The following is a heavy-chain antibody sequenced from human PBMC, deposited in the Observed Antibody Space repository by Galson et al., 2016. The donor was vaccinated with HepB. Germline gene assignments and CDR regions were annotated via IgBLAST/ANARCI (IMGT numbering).Heavy chain of an antibody. V-gene: IGHV3-30-3*01. J-gene: IGHJ5*02. D-gene: IGHD3-3*01. Sequence: SLRLSCAASGFTFSSYTMHWVRQAPGKGLEWVAVISYDGSNKYYADSVKGRFTISRDNANNALYLQMNSLRAEDTAVYYCARDFLFAHDLWGPGILVTVSS. CDR3: ARDFLFAHDL. CDR2: ISYDGSNK. CDR1: GFTFSSYT.